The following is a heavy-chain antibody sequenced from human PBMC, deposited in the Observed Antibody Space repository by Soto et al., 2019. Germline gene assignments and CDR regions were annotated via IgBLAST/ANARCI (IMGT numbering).Heavy chain of an antibody. V-gene: IGHV4-59*08. Sequence: QVQLQESGPGLVKPSETLSLTCTVSGGSISSYYWSWIRQPPGKGLEWIGYIYYSGSTNYNPSLTSRVTTSVDTSKNQFSRKLSSVTAADTAVYCCARHRVGGSLFDYWGQGTLVTVSS. CDR1: GGSISSYY. CDR2: IYYSGST. J-gene: IGHJ4*02. CDR3: ARHRVGGSLFDY. D-gene: IGHD1-26*01.